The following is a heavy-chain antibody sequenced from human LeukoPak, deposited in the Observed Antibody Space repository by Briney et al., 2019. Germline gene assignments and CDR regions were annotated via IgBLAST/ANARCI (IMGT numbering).Heavy chain of an antibody. Sequence: GGSLRLSCAASGLIFSSYAMSWVRQAPGKGLEWVSAISGGGGSTYHADSVKGRFTISRDNSKNTLYLQMNSLRAEDTAVYYCAKVDPSMVRGVTQGDFDYWGQGTLVTVSS. CDR2: ISGGGGST. D-gene: IGHD3-10*01. CDR1: GLIFSSYA. V-gene: IGHV3-23*01. CDR3: AKVDPSMVRGVTQGDFDY. J-gene: IGHJ4*02.